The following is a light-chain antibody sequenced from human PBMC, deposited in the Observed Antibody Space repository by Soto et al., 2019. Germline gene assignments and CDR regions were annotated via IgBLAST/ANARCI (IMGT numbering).Light chain of an antibody. J-gene: IGKJ5*01. CDR3: QQRSSWPIT. CDR1: HSVSSS. Sequence: EVVMTQSPATLSVSPGERATLSCRASHSVSSSLAWYQQKPGQAPRLLIYGASSRATGIPDRFSGSGSGADFTLTISSLEPEDFAVYYCQQRSSWPITFGQGTRLEI. CDR2: GAS. V-gene: IGKV3-11*01.